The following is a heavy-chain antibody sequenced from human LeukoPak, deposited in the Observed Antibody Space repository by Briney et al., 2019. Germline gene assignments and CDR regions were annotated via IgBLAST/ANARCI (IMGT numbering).Heavy chain of an antibody. CDR3: AREVVTGHYFDY. V-gene: IGHV4-59*12. D-gene: IGHD3-22*01. CDR2: IYYSGST. CDR1: GGSISSYY. J-gene: IGHJ4*02. Sequence: PSETLSLTCTVSGGSISSYYWSWIRQPPGKGLEWIGYIYYSGSTNYNPSLKSRVTISVDMSKNQFSLKLSSVTAADTAVYYCAREVVTGHYFDYWGQGTLVTVSS.